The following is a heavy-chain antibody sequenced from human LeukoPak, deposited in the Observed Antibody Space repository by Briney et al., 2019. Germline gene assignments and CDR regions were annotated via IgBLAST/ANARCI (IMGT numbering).Heavy chain of an antibody. D-gene: IGHD1-26*01. CDR3: ARERGSGSYYVENYGMDV. CDR1: GGTFSSYA. J-gene: IGHJ6*02. Sequence: SVKVSCKASGGTFSSYAISWVRQAPGQGLEWMGRIIPIFGIPNYAQKFQGRVTITADKSTSTAYMELSSLRSEDTAVYYCARERGSGSYYVENYGMDVWGQGTTVTVSS. CDR2: IIPIFGIP. V-gene: IGHV1-69*04.